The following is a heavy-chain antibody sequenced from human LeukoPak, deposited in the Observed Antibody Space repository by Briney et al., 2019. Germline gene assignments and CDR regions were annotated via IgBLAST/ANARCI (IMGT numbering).Heavy chain of an antibody. Sequence: GASVKVTCKVSGYTLTELSMYWVRQAPGKGLEWMGGFDPEDGETIYAQKFQGRVTMTEDTSTDTAYMELSSVRSYDTAVYYCATGLPAAIVPFDYWGQGTLVTVSS. J-gene: IGHJ4*02. CDR1: GYTLTELS. CDR3: ATGLPAAIVPFDY. CDR2: FDPEDGET. D-gene: IGHD2-2*02. V-gene: IGHV1-24*01.